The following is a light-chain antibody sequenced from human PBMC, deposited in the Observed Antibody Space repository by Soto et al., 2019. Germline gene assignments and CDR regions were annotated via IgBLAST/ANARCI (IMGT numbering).Light chain of an antibody. V-gene: IGKV3-20*01. CDR1: QSVSGTH. CDR3: QQYGSSKLS. Sequence: EIVLTQSPGTLSLSPGESATLSCRASQSVSGTHLAWYQQRPGQAPRLLIYGASNRATGIPDRFSGSGSGTDFTLTISGLEPEDFAVYYCQQYGSSKLSFGGGTKVDIK. J-gene: IGKJ4*01. CDR2: GAS.